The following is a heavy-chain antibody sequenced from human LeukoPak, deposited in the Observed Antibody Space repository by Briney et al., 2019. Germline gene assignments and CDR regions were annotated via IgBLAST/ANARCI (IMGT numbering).Heavy chain of an antibody. V-gene: IGHV4-39*01. CDR3: ARQISLRLSRRGFDY. CDR2: IYYSGST. CDR1: GGSISSSSYY. J-gene: IGHJ4*02. D-gene: IGHD2-21*01. Sequence: SETLSLTCTVSGGSISSSSYYWGWIRQPPGKGLEWIGSIYYSGSTYYNPSLKSRVTISVDTSKNQFSLKLSSVTAADTAVYYCARQISLRLSRRGFDYWGQGTLVTVSS.